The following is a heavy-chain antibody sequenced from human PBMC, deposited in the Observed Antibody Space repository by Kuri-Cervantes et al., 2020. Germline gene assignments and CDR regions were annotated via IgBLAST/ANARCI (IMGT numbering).Heavy chain of an antibody. D-gene: IGHD6-13*01. J-gene: IGHJ6*02. CDR2: INSDGSST. V-gene: IGHV3-74*01. CDR3: ARSTPGYSSSWYGRYYYGMDV. Sequence: GGSLRLSCAASGFTFDDYAMHWVRQAPGKGLVWVSRINSDGSSTSYADSVKGRFTISRDNAKNTLYLQMNSLRAEDTAVYYCARSTPGYSSSWYGRYYYGMDVWGQGTTVTVSS. CDR1: GFTFDDYA.